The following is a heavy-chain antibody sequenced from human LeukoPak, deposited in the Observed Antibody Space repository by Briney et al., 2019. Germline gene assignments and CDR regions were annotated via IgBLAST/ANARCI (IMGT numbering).Heavy chain of an antibody. J-gene: IGHJ4*02. CDR1: GGTFNTYT. D-gene: IGHD3-22*01. V-gene: IGHV1-69*13. CDR3: AGPTMSYYDSFGYYRDFDY. CDR2: IIPIHGTT. Sequence: ASVKVSCKTSGGTFNTYTLNWVRQAPGQGLEWVGGIIPIHGTTSYAQKFQGRVTITADESTSTAYMELSSLTSEDTAVYYCAGPTMSYYDSFGYYRDFDYWGQGTLVTVSS.